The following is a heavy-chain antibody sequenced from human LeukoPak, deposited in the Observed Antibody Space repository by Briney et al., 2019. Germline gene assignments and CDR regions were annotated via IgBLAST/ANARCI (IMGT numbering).Heavy chain of an antibody. CDR1: GGSISSYY. CDR3: ARENVEMATIPRAFDI. D-gene: IGHD5-24*01. V-gene: IGHV4-59*01. J-gene: IGHJ3*02. Sequence: SETLSLTCTVSGGSISSYYWSWIRQPPGKGLEWIGYIYYSGSTNYNPSLKSRVTISVDTSKNQFSLKLSSVTAADTAVYYCARENVEMATIPRAFDIWGQGIMVTVSS. CDR2: IYYSGST.